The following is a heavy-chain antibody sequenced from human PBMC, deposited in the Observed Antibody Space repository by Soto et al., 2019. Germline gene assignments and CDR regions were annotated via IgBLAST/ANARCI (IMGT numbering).Heavy chain of an antibody. J-gene: IGHJ4*02. CDR1: GFNVNSDY. Sequence: TGGSVRLSCAASGFNVNSDYMNWVRQTPGKGLEWVASIYSGETTYYADSVRGRFTISSDKSKNTLYFQLSSLRIEDTAVYYCTRDGRGLGRLSLFEYWGQGVLVTVSS. CDR2: IYSGETT. D-gene: IGHD2-21*02. CDR3: TRDGRGLGRLSLFEY. V-gene: IGHV3-53*01.